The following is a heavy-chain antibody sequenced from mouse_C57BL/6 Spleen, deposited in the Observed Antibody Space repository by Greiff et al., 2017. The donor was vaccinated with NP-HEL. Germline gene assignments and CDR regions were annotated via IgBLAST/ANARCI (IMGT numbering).Heavy chain of an antibody. CDR2: ISDGGSYT. Sequence: EVKLVESGGGLVKPGGSLKLSCAASGFTFSSYAMSWVRQTPEKRLEWVATISDGGSYTYYPDNVKGRFTISRDNAKNNLYLQMSHLKSEDTAMYYCARGGNYDYDYFDYWGQGTTLTVSS. J-gene: IGHJ2*01. CDR3: ARGGNYDYDYFDY. D-gene: IGHD2-4*01. V-gene: IGHV5-4*03. CDR1: GFTFSSYA.